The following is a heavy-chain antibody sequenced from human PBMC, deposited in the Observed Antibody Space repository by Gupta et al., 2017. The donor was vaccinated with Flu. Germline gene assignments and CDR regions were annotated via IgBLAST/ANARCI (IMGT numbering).Heavy chain of an antibody. CDR3: ARGDYTYYYDSSGYYYAGMDV. D-gene: IGHD3-22*01. Sequence: APGKGLEWVSTISTSGGRTYYADSVKGRFTISRDNSKNTLYLQMSSLRAEDTAVYYCARGDYTYYYDSSGYYYAGMDVWGQGTTVTVSS. CDR2: ISTSGGRT. J-gene: IGHJ6*02. V-gene: IGHV3-23*01.